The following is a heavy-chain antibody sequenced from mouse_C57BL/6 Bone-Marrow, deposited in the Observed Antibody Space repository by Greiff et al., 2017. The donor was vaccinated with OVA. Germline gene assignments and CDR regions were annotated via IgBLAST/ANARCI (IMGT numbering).Heavy chain of an antibody. CDR2: IYPGDGDT. V-gene: IGHV1-82*01. CDR3: AAVYYDYDAGDAMDY. CDR1: GYAFSSSW. Sequence: VQLQQSGPELVKPGASVKISCKASGYAFSSSWMNWVKQRPGKGLEWIGRIYPGDGDTNYNGKFKGKATLTADKSSSTAYMQLSSLTSADSAVYFCAAVYYDYDAGDAMDYWGQGTSVTVSA. J-gene: IGHJ4*01. D-gene: IGHD2-4*01.